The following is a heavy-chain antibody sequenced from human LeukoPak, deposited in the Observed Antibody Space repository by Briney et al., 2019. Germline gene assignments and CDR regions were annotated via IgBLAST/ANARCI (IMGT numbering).Heavy chain of an antibody. CDR2: IGGRDSEQ. CDR1: GFTFSSHG. J-gene: IGHJ4*02. D-gene: IGHD1-14*01. V-gene: IGHV3-21*01. CDR3: ARDPDPQGNLDF. Sequence: PGGSLRLSCVGSGFTFSSHGIIWVRQAPGKGLEWVSDIGGRDSEQHYAASVKGRFAVSRDNAKNSVSLEMDSLRADDTGIYFCARDPDPQGNLDFWGQGTHVIVSS.